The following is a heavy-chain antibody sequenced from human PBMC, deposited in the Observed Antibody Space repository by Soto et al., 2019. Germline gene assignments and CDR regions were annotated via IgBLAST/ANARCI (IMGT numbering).Heavy chain of an antibody. CDR1: GCTFSSYW. V-gene: IGHV3-74*03. CDR2: IKPDGSRT. CDR3: ARDNNWSYDS. J-gene: IGHJ4*02. D-gene: IGHD1-1*01. Sequence: PGGSLRLSCAASGCTFSSYWMHSLRQAPVEWLVWVSYIKPDGSRTKDADSVKGRFTISRDNARNTLYLRINSLRAEDTAVYYCARDNNWSYDSWGRGTLVTVSS.